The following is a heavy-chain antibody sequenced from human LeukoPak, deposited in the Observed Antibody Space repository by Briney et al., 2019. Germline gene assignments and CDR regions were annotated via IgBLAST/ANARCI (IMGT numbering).Heavy chain of an antibody. J-gene: IGHJ4*02. Sequence: PGGSLRLSCAASGLTFNSYAMTWVRQAPEKGLEWVSSIIDSGISTYYEDSVKGRFSISRDNSKNTLYLQMNSLRAEDTAVYYCAKGSRGSYDYWGQGTLVTVSS. D-gene: IGHD1-26*01. CDR3: AKGSRGSYDY. V-gene: IGHV3-23*01. CDR2: IIDSGIST. CDR1: GLTFNSYA.